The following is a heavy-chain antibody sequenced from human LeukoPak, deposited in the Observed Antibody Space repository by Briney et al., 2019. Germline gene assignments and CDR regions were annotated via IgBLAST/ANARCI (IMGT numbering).Heavy chain of an antibody. V-gene: IGHV1-8*01. CDR2: MNPNSGIT. D-gene: IGHD3-16*02. J-gene: IGHJ4*02. CDR3: ARGFRSIMITFGGVIKEAYYFDY. CDR1: GYTFTSYD. Sequence: ASVKVSCKASGYTFTSYDINWVRQATGQGLEWMGWMNPNSGITGYAQKFQGRVTMTRNTSISTAYMELSSLRSEDTAVYYCARGFRSIMITFGGVIKEAYYFDYWGQGTLVTVSS.